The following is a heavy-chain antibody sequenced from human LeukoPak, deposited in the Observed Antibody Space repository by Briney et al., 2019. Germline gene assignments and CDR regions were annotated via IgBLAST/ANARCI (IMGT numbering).Heavy chain of an antibody. CDR2: IRSKTDGGTT. V-gene: IGHV3-15*01. CDR1: GFTFSNAW. D-gene: IGHD3-16*01. J-gene: IGHJ4*02. Sequence: GGSLRRSCAASGFTFSNAWMSWVRQAPGKGLEWVGRIRSKTDGGTTDYAAPVKGRFTISRDDSKNTLYLQMNGLKTEDTAVYYCASPRGYYDGGDYWGQGTLVTVSS. CDR3: ASPRGYYDGGDY.